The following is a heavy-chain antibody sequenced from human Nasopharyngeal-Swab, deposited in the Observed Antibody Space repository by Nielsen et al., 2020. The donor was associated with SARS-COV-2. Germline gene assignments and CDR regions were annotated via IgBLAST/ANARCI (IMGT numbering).Heavy chain of an antibody. V-gene: IGHV3-21*01. Sequence: GESLKIPCAASGFTFNNYHFNCVRQDPVKRLGWVSSIRSSSRYIYYADSVKGRFTISRDNAKNSLYLQMNSLRAEDTAVYYCARDGLDYDFWSAYFMDVWGQGTTVTVSS. CDR1: GFTFNNYH. D-gene: IGHD3-3*01. CDR3: ARDGLDYDFWSAYFMDV. CDR2: IRSSSRYI. J-gene: IGHJ6*02.